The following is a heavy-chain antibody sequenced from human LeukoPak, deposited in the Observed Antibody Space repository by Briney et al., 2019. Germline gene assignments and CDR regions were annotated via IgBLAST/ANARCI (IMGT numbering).Heavy chain of an antibody. CDR2: INHGGSP. J-gene: IGHJ4*02. Sequence: SETLSLTCAVYGGSFSGYYWTWLRQPPGKGLEWIGEINHGGSPNYNPSLKSRVTISVDTSKNQFSLKLNSVTAADTAVFYCARAPYYDILTGYFRRGNYFDYWGQGTLVTVSS. D-gene: IGHD3-9*01. V-gene: IGHV4-34*01. CDR1: GGSFSGYY. CDR3: ARAPYYDILTGYFRRGNYFDY.